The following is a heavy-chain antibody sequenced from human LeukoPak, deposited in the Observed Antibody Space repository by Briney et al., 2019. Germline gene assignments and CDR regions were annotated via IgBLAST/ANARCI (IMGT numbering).Heavy chain of an antibody. CDR2: IGIAGDT. D-gene: IGHD6-13*01. CDR3: ARAKVSYSKSWYQAFDI. J-gene: IGHJ3*02. CDR1: GFTFSNYD. V-gene: IGHV3-13*01. Sequence: GGSLRLSCAASGFTFSNYDMYWVRQATGKGLEWVSGIGIAGDTFSPDSVKGQFTISRENAKNSLYLQMNSLRAGDTAVYYCARAKVSYSKSWYQAFDIWGQGTMVTVS.